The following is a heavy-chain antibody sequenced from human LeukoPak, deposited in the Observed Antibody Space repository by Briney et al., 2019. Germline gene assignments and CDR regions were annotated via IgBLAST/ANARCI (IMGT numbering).Heavy chain of an antibody. D-gene: IGHD3-22*01. J-gene: IGHJ3*02. CDR3: AKSASSGYYDAFDI. V-gene: IGHV3-9*03. Sequence: GGSLRLSCAASGFTFDDYAMHWVRQAPGKGLEWVSGISWNSGSIGYADSVKGRFTISRDNAKNSLYLQMNSLRAEDMALYYCAKSASSGYYDAFDIWGQGTMVTVSS. CDR1: GFTFDDYA. CDR2: ISWNSGSI.